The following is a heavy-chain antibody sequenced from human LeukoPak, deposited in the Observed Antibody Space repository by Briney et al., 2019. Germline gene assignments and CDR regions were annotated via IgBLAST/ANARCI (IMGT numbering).Heavy chain of an antibody. Sequence: ASVKVSCKASGYTFTGYYMHWVRQAPGQGLEWMGIINPSGGSTSYAQKFQGRVTMTRDTSTSTVYMELSSLRSEDTAVYYCARAPGARHAFDIWGQGTMVTVSS. CDR3: ARAPGARHAFDI. V-gene: IGHV1-46*01. CDR2: INPSGGST. D-gene: IGHD4/OR15-4a*01. J-gene: IGHJ3*02. CDR1: GYTFTGYY.